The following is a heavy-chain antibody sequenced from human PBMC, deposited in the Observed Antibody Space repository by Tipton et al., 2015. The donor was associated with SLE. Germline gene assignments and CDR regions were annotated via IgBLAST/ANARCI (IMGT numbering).Heavy chain of an antibody. CDR3: ATSGYDSLSWFDP. CDR1: GGSISSYY. CDR2: VHSSGST. Sequence: GLVKPSETLSLTCTVSGGSISSYYWSWIRQPPGKRLEWIGHVHSSGSTHYNPFLKSRVTISLDTSKNQFSLRMSSVTAADTAVYYCATSGYDSLSWFDPWGQGTPVTVSS. D-gene: IGHD5-12*01. J-gene: IGHJ5*02. V-gene: IGHV4-59*03.